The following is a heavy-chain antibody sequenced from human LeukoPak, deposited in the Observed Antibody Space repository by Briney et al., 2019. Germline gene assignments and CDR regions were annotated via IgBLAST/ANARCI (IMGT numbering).Heavy chain of an antibody. J-gene: IGHJ4*02. Sequence: GGSLRLSCAASGFTFSSYAMSWVRQAPGKGLEWVSAISGSGGSTYYADSVKGRFTISRDNSKNTLYLQMNSLRAEDTAVYYCAKDHGVAAAGIPKWFNYWGQGTLVTVSS. CDR2: ISGSGGST. D-gene: IGHD6-13*01. CDR3: AKDHGVAAAGIPKWFNY. V-gene: IGHV3-23*01. CDR1: GFTFSSYA.